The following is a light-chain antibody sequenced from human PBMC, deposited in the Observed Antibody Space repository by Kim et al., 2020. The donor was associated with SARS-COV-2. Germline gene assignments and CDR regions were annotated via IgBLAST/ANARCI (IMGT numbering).Light chain of an antibody. CDR2: GAS. CDR1: QSVSSSY. J-gene: IGKJ5*01. Sequence: EIVLTQSPGTLSLSPGERATLSCRASQSVSSSYLAWYQQKPGQAPRLLIYGASSRATDIPDRFSGSGSGTDFTLTISRLEPEDFAVYYCQQRSNWPPLTFGQGTRLEIK. V-gene: IGKV3D-20*02. CDR3: QQRSNWPPLT.